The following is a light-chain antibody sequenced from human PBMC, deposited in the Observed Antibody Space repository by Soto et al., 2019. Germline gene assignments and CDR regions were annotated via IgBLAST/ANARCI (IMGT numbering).Light chain of an antibody. CDR3: QQYNSYPYT. Sequence: DIEMTQSPSTLSASVGDRVTITCRASQSISSRLAWYQQKPGQAPKLLIYKASSLESGIPSRFSGSGSGTEFTLTISSLQSDDFATYYCQQYNSYPYTFGQGTKLEIK. J-gene: IGKJ2*01. V-gene: IGKV1-5*03. CDR2: KAS. CDR1: QSISSR.